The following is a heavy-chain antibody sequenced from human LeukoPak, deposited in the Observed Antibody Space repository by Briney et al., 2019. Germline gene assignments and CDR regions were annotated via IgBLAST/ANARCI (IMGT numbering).Heavy chain of an antibody. J-gene: IGHJ6*02. V-gene: IGHV4-39*01. D-gene: IGHD3-10*01. CDR2: IYYSGST. Sequence: SETLSLTCTVSGGSISSSSYYWGWIRQPPGKGLEWIGSIYYSGSTYYNPSLKSRVTISVDTSKNQFSLKLTSVTAADSAVYYCMRSYHGLGTYSDFQYNYGMDVWGQGTTVIVSS. CDR3: MRSYHGLGTYSDFQYNYGMDV. CDR1: GGSISSSSYY.